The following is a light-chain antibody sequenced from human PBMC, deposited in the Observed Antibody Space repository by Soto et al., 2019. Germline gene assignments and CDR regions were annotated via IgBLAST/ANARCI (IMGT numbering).Light chain of an antibody. J-gene: IGKJ4*01. CDR2: DAS. Sequence: EIVLTQSPATLSLSPGEGATLSCRASQNVSRFLAWYQRRPGQAPRLLIYDASNRATGIPARFSGSGSGTDFTLTISSLEPEDFAVYYCQQRSNWVLTFGGGTKVEIK. CDR3: QQRSNWVLT. CDR1: QNVSRF. V-gene: IGKV3-11*01.